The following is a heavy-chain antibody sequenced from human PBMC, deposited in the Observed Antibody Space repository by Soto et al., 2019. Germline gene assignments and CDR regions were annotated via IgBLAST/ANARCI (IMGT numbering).Heavy chain of an antibody. CDR2: ISAYNGNT. D-gene: IGHD6-19*01. Sequence: ASVKVSCKASGYTFTSYGISWLRQAPGQGLEWMGWISAYNGNTNYAQKLQGRVTMTTDTSTSTAYMELRSLRSDDTAVYYCSGIAVAGTLYYWGQGTLVTVSS. CDR3: SGIAVAGTLYY. CDR1: GYTFTSYG. J-gene: IGHJ4*02. V-gene: IGHV1-18*01.